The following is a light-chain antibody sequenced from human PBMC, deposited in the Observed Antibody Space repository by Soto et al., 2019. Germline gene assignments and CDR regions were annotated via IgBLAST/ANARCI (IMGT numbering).Light chain of an antibody. J-gene: IGLJ2*01. CDR1: STDVGGYKY. V-gene: IGLV2-8*01. Sequence: QSALTQPASVSGSPGQSITISCTGTSTDVGGYKYVSWYQQHPGKAPKIIIYEVSKRASGVPDRFSGSKSGNTASLTVSGLQADDEADYYCNSYGGSSNVIFGGGTQLTVL. CDR2: EVS. CDR3: NSYGGSSNVI.